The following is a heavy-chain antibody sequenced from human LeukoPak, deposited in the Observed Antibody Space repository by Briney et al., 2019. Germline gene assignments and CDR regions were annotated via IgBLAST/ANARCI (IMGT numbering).Heavy chain of an antibody. CDR3: ARGGSDGYNYRAFDI. V-gene: IGHV3-30*04. CDR2: LSHVESNR. Sequence: GGSLRLSCAASGFTFSRSPMHWVRQAPGKGLERVAILSHVESNRYYADSVRGRFNISRDDSKNTLYLQINSLTAEDTAMYYCARGGSDGYNYRAFDIWGQGTMVTVSS. CDR1: GFTFSRSP. D-gene: IGHD5-24*01. J-gene: IGHJ3*02.